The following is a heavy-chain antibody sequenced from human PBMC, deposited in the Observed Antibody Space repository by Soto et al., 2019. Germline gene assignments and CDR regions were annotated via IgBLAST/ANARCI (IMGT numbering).Heavy chain of an antibody. D-gene: IGHD6-13*01. V-gene: IGHV3-11*06. J-gene: IGHJ4*02. CDR2: ISSSSSYT. CDR1: GFTVSDYY. Sequence: GGSLRLSCAASGFTVSDYYMSWIRQAPGKGLEWVSYISSSSSYTNYADSVKGRFTISRDNAKNSLYLQMNSLRAEDTAVYYCARDLRRQQLVDYWGQGTLVTVSS. CDR3: ARDLRRQQLVDY.